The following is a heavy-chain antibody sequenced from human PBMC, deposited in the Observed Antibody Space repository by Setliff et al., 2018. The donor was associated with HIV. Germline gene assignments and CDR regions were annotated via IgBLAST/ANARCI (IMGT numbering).Heavy chain of an antibody. CDR3: ARAIRLLSRGSGSHHAFDI. V-gene: IGHV4-39*07. D-gene: IGHD3-10*01. J-gene: IGHJ3*02. Sequence: SETLSLTCTVSGGSISSSSYYWGWIRQPPGKGLEWIGSIYYSGSTYYNPSLKSRATISVDTSKNQFSLKLSSVTAADTAVYYCARAIRLLSRGSGSHHAFDIWGQGTMVTVSS. CDR2: IYYSGST. CDR1: GGSISSSSYY.